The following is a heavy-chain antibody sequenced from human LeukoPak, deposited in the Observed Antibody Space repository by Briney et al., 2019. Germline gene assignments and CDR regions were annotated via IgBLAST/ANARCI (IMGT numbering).Heavy chain of an antibody. Sequence: KASETLSLTCTVSGGSISSYYWSWIRQPPGKGLEWIGYIYYSGSTNYNPSLKSRVTISVDTSKNQFSLELTSVTAADTAVYYCARQSFAPFQVGPETPIESWGQGTLVIVSS. J-gene: IGHJ4*02. D-gene: IGHD1-26*01. V-gene: IGHV4-59*08. CDR1: GGSISSYY. CDR2: IYYSGST. CDR3: ARQSFAPFQVGPETPIES.